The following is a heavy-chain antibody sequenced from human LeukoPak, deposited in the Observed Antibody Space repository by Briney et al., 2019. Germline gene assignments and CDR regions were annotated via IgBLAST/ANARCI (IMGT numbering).Heavy chain of an antibody. Sequence: SVKVSCKASGGTFSSYTISWVRQAPGQGLEWMGRIIPIVGIANYAQKFQGRVTITADKSTSTAYMELSSLRSEDTAVYYCARGEQWLRPYDYWGQGTLVTVSS. CDR2: IIPIVGIA. CDR3: ARGEQWLRPYDY. D-gene: IGHD5-12*01. J-gene: IGHJ4*02. CDR1: GGTFSSYT. V-gene: IGHV1-69*02.